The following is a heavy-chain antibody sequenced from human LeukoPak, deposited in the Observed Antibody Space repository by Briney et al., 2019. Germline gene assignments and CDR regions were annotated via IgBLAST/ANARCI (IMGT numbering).Heavy chain of an antibody. J-gene: IGHJ6*02. V-gene: IGHV1-69*06. CDR2: IIPIFGTA. CDR3: ARDREMATSRGSRYYGMDV. CDR1: GGTFSSYA. D-gene: IGHD5-24*01. Sequence: GASVKVSCKASGGTFSSYAISWVRQAPGQGLEWMGGIIPIFGTANYAQKFQGRVTITADKSTSTAYMELSSLRSEDTAVYYCARDREMATSRGSRYYGMDVWGQGTTVTVSS.